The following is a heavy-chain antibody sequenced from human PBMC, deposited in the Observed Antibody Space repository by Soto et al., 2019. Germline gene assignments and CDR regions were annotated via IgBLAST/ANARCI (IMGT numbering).Heavy chain of an antibody. CDR3: SHKGPEH. J-gene: IGHJ1*01. Sequence: TQVLTQTCALSNFSLATSGLEVSWIRQPPGKALEWLAVIYWDDSKHYSPSLRSRLTITKDTSKNQVVLTMTNMDPMDTGTYFFSHKGPEH. CDR1: NFSLATSGLE. V-gene: IGHV2-5*02. CDR2: IYWDDSK.